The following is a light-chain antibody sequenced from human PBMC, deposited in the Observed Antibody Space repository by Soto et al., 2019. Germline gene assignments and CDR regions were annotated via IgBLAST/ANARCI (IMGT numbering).Light chain of an antibody. CDR3: SSYASTSTPCV. V-gene: IGLV2-14*01. J-gene: IGLJ1*01. CDR2: EVS. CDR1: SSDIGGHNY. Sequence: QSALTQPASVSGSPGQPITVSCTGTSSDIGGHNYVSWYQQHPGKAPKLIIYEVSNRPSGVSNRFSGSKSGNTASLTISGLQAEDEADYYCSSYASTSTPCVFGTGTKVTVL.